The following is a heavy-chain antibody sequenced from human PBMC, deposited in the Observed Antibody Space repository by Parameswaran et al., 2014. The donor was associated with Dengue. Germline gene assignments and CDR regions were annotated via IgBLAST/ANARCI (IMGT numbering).Heavy chain of an antibody. V-gene: IGHV1-2*04. J-gene: IGHJ4*02. Sequence: WVRQAPGQGLEWMGWINPNRGDTNYAQNLQAWVTMTWDTSINTAYMEVSGLRSDDTAIYYCAGEAGGTYYFDYWGQGTLVTVSS. D-gene: IGHD1-26*01. CDR3: AGEAGGTYYFDY. CDR2: INPNRGDT.